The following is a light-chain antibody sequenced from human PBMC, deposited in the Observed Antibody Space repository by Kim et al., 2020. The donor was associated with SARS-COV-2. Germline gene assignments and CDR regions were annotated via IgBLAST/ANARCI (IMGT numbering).Light chain of an antibody. CDR2: GKN. V-gene: IGLV3-19*01. CDR3: NSRDSNDNVV. Sequence: ALGQTVRITCQGHSLVSYYATWYQQKPGQAPILVIYGKNNRPSGIPDRFSGSSSGNTASLTITGTQAGDEADYYCNSRDSNDNVVFGGGTKLTVL. J-gene: IGLJ2*01. CDR1: SLVSYY.